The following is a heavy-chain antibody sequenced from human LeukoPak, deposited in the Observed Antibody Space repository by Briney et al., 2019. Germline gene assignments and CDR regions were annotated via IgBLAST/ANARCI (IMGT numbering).Heavy chain of an antibody. D-gene: IGHD6-19*01. J-gene: IGHJ6*04. V-gene: IGHV4-34*01. CDR3: ARGGYSSGSIFYYYYGMDV. CDR2: INHSGST. CDR1: GVSFSGYY. Sequence: SETLSLTCAVYGVSFSGYYWSWIRQPPGKGLEWIGEINHSGSTNYNPSLKSRVTISVDTSKNQFSLKLSSVNAADTAVYYCARGGYSSGSIFYYYYGMDVWGKGTTVTVSS.